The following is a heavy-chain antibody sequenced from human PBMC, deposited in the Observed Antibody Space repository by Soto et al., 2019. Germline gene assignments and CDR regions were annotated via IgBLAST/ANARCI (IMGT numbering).Heavy chain of an antibody. CDR3: ARDFTYYDYYGMDV. J-gene: IGHJ6*02. D-gene: IGHD3-16*01. V-gene: IGHV3-21*01. Sequence: EVQLVESGGGLVKPGGSLRLSCAASGFTFSSYSMNWVRQAPGKGLEWVSSISSSSSYIYYADSVKGRFTISRDNAKNSLSLQMNSLRAEDTAVYYCARDFTYYDYYGMDVWGQGTTVTVSS. CDR2: ISSSSSYI. CDR1: GFTFSSYS.